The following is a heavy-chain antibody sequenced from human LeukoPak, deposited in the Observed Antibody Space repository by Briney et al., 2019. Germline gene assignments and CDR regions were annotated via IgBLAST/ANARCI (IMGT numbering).Heavy chain of an antibody. CDR3: ARHIQAGYSSGWYPPVDY. CDR2: IYYSGST. V-gene: IGHV4-39*01. D-gene: IGHD6-19*01. Sequence: PSETLSLTCTVSGGSISSSSYYWGWIRQPPGKGLEWIGSIYYSGSTYYNPSLKSRVTISVDTSKNQFSLKLSSVTAADTAVYYCARHIQAGYSSGWYPPVDYWGQGTLVTVSS. CDR1: GGSISSSSYY. J-gene: IGHJ4*02.